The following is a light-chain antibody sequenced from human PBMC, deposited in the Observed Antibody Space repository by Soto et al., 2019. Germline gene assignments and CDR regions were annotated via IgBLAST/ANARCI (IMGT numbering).Light chain of an antibody. CDR1: SSSIGSNT. J-gene: IGLJ2*01. CDR2: NND. V-gene: IGLV1-44*01. Sequence: QAVVTQPPSASGTPGQRVTISCSGSSSSIGSNTVNWYQQLPGTAPKLLIYNNDQRPSGVPDRFSGSKSGTSASLAISGLQSEDEADYYCAAWDDSLNGMVFGGGTKVTVL. CDR3: AAWDDSLNGMV.